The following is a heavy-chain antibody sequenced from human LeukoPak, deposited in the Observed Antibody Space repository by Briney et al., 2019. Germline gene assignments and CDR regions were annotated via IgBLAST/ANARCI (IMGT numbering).Heavy chain of an antibody. J-gene: IGHJ4*02. V-gene: IGHV3-21*01. CDR1: GFTFSTYS. Sequence: PGGALRLSCAASGFTFSTYSMNWVRQAPGKGLEWVSSITSSSSYIYYADSVMGRFTISRDNAKDSLYLQMNSLRAEDTAVYYCARDLYSGGWYSRAIDYWGQGTLVTVSS. CDR3: ARDLYSGGWYSRAIDY. D-gene: IGHD6-19*01. CDR2: ITSSSSYI.